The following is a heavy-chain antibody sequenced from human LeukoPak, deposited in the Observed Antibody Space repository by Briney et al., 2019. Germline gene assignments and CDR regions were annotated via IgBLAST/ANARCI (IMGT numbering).Heavy chain of an antibody. J-gene: IGHJ4*02. V-gene: IGHV1-8*02. CDR2: MNPNSGNT. Sequence: ASVKVSCKASGYTFTSYGISWVRQAPGQGLEWMGWMNPNSGNTGYAQKFQGRVTMTRNTSISTAYMELSSLRSEDTAVYYCARSPKRSKAAPDYWGQGTLVTVSS. CDR1: GYTFTSYG. CDR3: ARSPKRSKAAPDY. D-gene: IGHD6-13*01.